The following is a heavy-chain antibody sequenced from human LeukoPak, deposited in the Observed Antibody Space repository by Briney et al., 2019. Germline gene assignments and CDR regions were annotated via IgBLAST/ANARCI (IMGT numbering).Heavy chain of an antibody. CDR2: INHSGST. J-gene: IGHJ4*02. V-gene: IGHV4-34*01. CDR3: ARGPALATTVTSAQAVDY. D-gene: IGHD4-17*01. CDR1: GGSFSGYY. Sequence: SETLSLTCAVYGGSFSGYYWSWIRQPPGKGLEWIGEINHSGSTNYNPSLKSRVTISVATSKNQFSLKLSSVTAADTAVYYCARGPALATTVTSAQAVDYWGQGTLVTVSS.